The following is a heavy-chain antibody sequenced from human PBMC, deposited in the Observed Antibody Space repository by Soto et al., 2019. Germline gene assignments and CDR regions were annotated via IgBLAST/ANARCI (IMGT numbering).Heavy chain of an antibody. J-gene: IGHJ3*01. CDR2: IVVGSGNT. CDR1: GFTFTSSA. D-gene: IGHD3-9*01. V-gene: IGHV1-58*01. CDR3: ATARWLGSALAFDV. Sequence: GASVKVSCKASGFTFTSSAVQWVRQARGQRLEWIGWIVVGSGNTNYAQKFQERVTITRDMSTSTAYMELSSLRSEDTAVYYCATARWLGSALAFDVWGQGTKVTVSS.